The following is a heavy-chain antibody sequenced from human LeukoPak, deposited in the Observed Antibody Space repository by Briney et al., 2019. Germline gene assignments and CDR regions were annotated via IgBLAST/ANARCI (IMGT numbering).Heavy chain of an antibody. V-gene: IGHV1-18*01. D-gene: IGHD2-2*01. J-gene: IGHJ6*02. CDR3: ARGAKVPASRYYYGMDV. CDR2: ISAYNGNT. CDR1: GGTFSSYA. Sequence: GASVKVSCKASGGTFSSYAISWVRQAPGQGLEWMGWISAYNGNTNYAQKLQGRVTMTTDTSTSTAYMELRSLRSDDTAVYYCARGAKVPASRYYYGMDVWGQGTTVTVSS.